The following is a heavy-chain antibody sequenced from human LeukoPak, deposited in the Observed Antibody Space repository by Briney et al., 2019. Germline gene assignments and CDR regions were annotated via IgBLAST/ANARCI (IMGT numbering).Heavy chain of an antibody. CDR3: AKVLVAATHYLDS. Sequence: GASVKVSCKASGYTFTSYGISWVRQAPGQGLEWMGWISAYNGDTNYAQKLQGRVTMTTDTSTSTAYMELRSLRSDDTAVYYCAKVLVAATHYLDSWGQGTLVTVSS. V-gene: IGHV1-18*01. D-gene: IGHD2-15*01. CDR1: GYTFTSYG. J-gene: IGHJ4*02. CDR2: ISAYNGDT.